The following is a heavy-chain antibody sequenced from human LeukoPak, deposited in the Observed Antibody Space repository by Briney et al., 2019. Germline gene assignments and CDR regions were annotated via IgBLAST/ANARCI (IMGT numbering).Heavy chain of an antibody. V-gene: IGHV4-59*01. Sequence: SETLSLTCTVSGGSISSYYWSWIRQPPGKGLEWIGYIYYSGSTNYNPSLKSRVTTSVDTSKNQFSLKLSSVAAADTAVYYCARSYYDSSGSFDYWGQGTLVTVSS. J-gene: IGHJ4*02. CDR1: GGSISSYY. CDR2: IYYSGST. D-gene: IGHD3-22*01. CDR3: ARSYYDSSGSFDY.